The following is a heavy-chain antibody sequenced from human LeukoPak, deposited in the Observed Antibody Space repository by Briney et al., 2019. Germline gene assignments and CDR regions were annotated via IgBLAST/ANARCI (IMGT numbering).Heavy chain of an antibody. D-gene: IGHD3-10*01. CDR2: INHSGST. Sequence: SETLSLTCAVYGGSFSGYYWSWVRQPPGKGLEWIGEINHSGSTNYNPSLKSRVTISVDTSKNQSSLKLSSVTAADTAVYYCARLRYYYGSGSYYNHYYYGMDVWGEGTTVTVSS. CDR1: GGSFSGYY. V-gene: IGHV4-34*01. J-gene: IGHJ6*04. CDR3: ARLRYYYGSGSYYNHYYYGMDV.